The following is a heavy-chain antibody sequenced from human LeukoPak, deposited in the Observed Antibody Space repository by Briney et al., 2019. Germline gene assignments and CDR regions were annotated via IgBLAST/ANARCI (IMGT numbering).Heavy chain of an antibody. Sequence: GGSLRLSCAASGFTFSSYSMNWVRQAPGKGLEWVSYISSSDTNIYYADSVKGRFTISRDNAKNSLYLQMNSLRAEDTAVYYCARSSSTYYYDTSSHYWGQGTLVTVSS. J-gene: IGHJ4*02. D-gene: IGHD3-22*01. CDR1: GFTFSSYS. CDR3: ARSSSTYYYDTSSHY. V-gene: IGHV3-48*04. CDR2: ISSSDTNI.